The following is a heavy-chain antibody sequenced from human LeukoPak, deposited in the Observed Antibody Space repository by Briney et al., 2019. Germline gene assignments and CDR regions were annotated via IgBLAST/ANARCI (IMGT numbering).Heavy chain of an antibody. D-gene: IGHD3-3*01. Sequence: SETLSLTCTVSGGSISSHYWSWIRQPPGKGLEWIGYIYYSGSTNYNPSLKSRVTISVDTSKNQFSLKLSSVTAADTAVYYCAREGYYDFWSGYSTNWFDPWGQGTLVTVSP. CDR2: IYYSGST. J-gene: IGHJ5*02. CDR1: GGSISSHY. CDR3: AREGYYDFWSGYSTNWFDP. V-gene: IGHV4-59*11.